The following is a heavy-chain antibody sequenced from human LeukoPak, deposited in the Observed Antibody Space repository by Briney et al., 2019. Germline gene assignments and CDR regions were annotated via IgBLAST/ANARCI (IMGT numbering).Heavy chain of an antibody. Sequence: GGSLRLSCAASGFTFSSYGISWVRQAPGKGLEWVAVISYDGSNKYYADSVKGRFTISRDNSKNTLYLQMNSLRAEDTAVYYCARDGFYGDFDYWGQGTLVTVSS. CDR1: GFTFSSYG. V-gene: IGHV3-30*03. CDR3: ARDGFYGDFDY. CDR2: ISYDGSNK. D-gene: IGHD4-17*01. J-gene: IGHJ4*02.